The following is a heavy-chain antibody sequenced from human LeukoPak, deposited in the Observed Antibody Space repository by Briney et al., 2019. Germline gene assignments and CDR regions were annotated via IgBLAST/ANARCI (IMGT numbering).Heavy chain of an antibody. D-gene: IGHD5-18*01. Sequence: ASVKVSCKASGFVFTSYGFTWVRQAPGQGLEWMGWISANDGKTHYSERHQGRVTMTTDTVTSTAYMELRSLRSDDTAVYYCARDRDVDTAISFLYYYYGMDVWGQGTTVTVSS. V-gene: IGHV1-18*01. CDR2: ISANDGKT. CDR3: ARDRDVDTAISFLYYYYGMDV. J-gene: IGHJ6*02. CDR1: GFVFTSYG.